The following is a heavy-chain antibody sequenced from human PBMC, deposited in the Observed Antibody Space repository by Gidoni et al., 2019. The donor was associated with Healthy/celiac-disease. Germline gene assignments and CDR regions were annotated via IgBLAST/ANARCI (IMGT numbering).Heavy chain of an antibody. Sequence: QVQLQESGPGLVKPSETLSLTCTVSGGSISSYYWSWIRQPPGKGLEWIGYIYYSGSTNYNPSLKSRVTISVDTSKNQFSLKLSSVTAADTAVYYCAREEMDSYGHYGMDVWGQGTTVTVSS. CDR1: GGSISSYY. J-gene: IGHJ6*02. V-gene: IGHV4-59*01. D-gene: IGHD5-18*01. CDR3: AREEMDSYGHYGMDV. CDR2: IYYSGST.